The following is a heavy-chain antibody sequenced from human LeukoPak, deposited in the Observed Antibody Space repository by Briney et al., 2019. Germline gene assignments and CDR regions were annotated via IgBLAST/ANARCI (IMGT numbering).Heavy chain of an antibody. Sequence: SETLSLTCTDPGVYISSSTYYCGWIRQPPEKGLEWIASISYSRATYYNPSLKSRVTISLDTSKHQFSLNLSSVTAADTAVYFCARKLILGSGRHWYYFDYWGQGSLVTVSS. CDR3: ARKLILGSGRHWYYFDY. V-gene: IGHV4-39*01. CDR1: GVYISSSTYY. CDR2: ISYSRAT. D-gene: IGHD3-10*01. J-gene: IGHJ4*02.